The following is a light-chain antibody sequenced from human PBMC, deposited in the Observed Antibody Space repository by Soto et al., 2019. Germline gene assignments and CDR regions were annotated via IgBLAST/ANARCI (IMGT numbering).Light chain of an antibody. V-gene: IGKV3-11*01. CDR1: LSISRY. CDR3: QQRFNWPLT. J-gene: IGKJ5*01. Sequence: EIVLTQSPATLSLSPGERATRSCRASLSISRYLAWYQQKPGQVPRLLLNDASNRATGIPARFSGSGSGTDFTLTISSLEPEDFAVYYCQQRFNWPLTFGPGTRLEIK. CDR2: DAS.